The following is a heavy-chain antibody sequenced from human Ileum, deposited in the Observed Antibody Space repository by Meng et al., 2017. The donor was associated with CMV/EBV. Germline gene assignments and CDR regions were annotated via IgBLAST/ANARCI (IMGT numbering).Heavy chain of an antibody. CDR3: ARAGLHTHMDV. CDR1: GLTVSSSY. J-gene: IGHJ6*02. Sequence: ETLSLTCAASGLTVSSSYLSWVRQAPGKGLEWVSVIYSTGGTYYADSIRGRFAISRDTSKNTVILQMNSLRVEDTAVYFCARAGLHTHMDVWGQGTTVTVSS. V-gene: IGHV3-53*01. D-gene: IGHD5/OR15-5a*01. CDR2: IYSTGGT.